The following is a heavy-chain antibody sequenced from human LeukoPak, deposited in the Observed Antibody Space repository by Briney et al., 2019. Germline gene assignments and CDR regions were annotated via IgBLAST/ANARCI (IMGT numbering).Heavy chain of an antibody. D-gene: IGHD7-27*01. Sequence: SETLSLTCTVSGGSISSSYSYWGWIRQPPGKGLEWIGNIYYSGSTYYNPSLKSRVTISVDTSKNQFSLKLSSVTAADTAVYYCAGATGGDYFDYWGQGTLVTVSS. V-gene: IGHV4-39*07. CDR3: AGATGGDYFDY. CDR1: GGSISSSYSY. J-gene: IGHJ4*02. CDR2: IYYSGST.